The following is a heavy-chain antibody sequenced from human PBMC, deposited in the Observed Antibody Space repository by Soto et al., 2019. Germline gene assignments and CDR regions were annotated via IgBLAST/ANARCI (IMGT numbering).Heavy chain of an antibody. Sequence: GGSLRLSGAASGFTFISYSMNWVRQAPGKGLEWVSSISSSSSYIYYADSVKGRFTISRDNAKNSLYLQMNSLRAEDTAVYYCARDPSGSFYYGMDVWGQGTTVTVSS. V-gene: IGHV3-21*01. CDR2: ISSSSSYI. D-gene: IGHD6-25*01. J-gene: IGHJ6*02. CDR3: ARDPSGSFYYGMDV. CDR1: GFTFISYS.